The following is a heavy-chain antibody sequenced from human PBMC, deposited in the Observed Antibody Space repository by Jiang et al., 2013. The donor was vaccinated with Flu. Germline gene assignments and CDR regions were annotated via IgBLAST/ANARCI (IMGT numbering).Heavy chain of an antibody. CDR3: ARDDRVTTGPDYYGMDV. Sequence: KSRVTISVDTSKNQFSLKLSSVTAADTAVYYCARDDRVTTGPDYYGMDVWGQGTTVTVSS. V-gene: IGHV4-30-2*04. D-gene: IGHD4-17*01. J-gene: IGHJ6*02.